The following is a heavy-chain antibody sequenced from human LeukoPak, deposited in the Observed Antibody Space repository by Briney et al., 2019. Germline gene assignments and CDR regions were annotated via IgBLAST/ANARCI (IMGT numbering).Heavy chain of an antibody. V-gene: IGHV4-34*01. J-gene: IGHJ6*02. Sequence: SETLSLTCAVYGGSFSSYYWSWIRLPPGKGLEWIGEINHSGSTNYNPSLKSRVTISVDTSKNQFSLKLSSVTAADTAVYYCARGGTYSSSSSSYGMDVWGQGTTVTVSS. CDR1: GGSFSSYY. CDR2: INHSGST. D-gene: IGHD6-6*01. CDR3: ARGGTYSSSSSSYGMDV.